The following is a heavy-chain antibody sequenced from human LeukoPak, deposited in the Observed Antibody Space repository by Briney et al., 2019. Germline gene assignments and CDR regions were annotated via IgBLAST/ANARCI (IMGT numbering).Heavy chain of an antibody. CDR2: INPKTGGT. D-gene: IGHD5-12*01. CDR3: AGDAGRGYSGYDYDY. Sequence: ASVKVSCKDSGYSFTGYSLHSVRQAPGQGLEWRGWINPKTGGTNSAQKFQGRATMDRDTSITTVYMELTRLRSDDTALYYCAGDAGRGYSGYDYDYWGQGTLVTVSS. V-gene: IGHV1-2*02. CDR1: GYSFTGYS. J-gene: IGHJ4*02.